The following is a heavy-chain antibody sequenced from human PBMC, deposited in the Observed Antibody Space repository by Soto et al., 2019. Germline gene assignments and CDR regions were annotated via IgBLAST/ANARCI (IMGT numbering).Heavy chain of an antibody. CDR3: ARNGMDIVVVPAAVRGFFDY. Sequence: GGSLRLCCAASGFTFGSYGMHWVRQAPGKGLEWVAVIWYDGSNKYYADSVKGRFTISRDNSKNTPYLQMNSLRAEDTAVYYCARNGMDIVVVPAAVRGFFDYWGQGTLVTVSS. CDR2: IWYDGSNK. J-gene: IGHJ4*02. V-gene: IGHV3-33*01. CDR1: GFTFGSYG. D-gene: IGHD2-2*03.